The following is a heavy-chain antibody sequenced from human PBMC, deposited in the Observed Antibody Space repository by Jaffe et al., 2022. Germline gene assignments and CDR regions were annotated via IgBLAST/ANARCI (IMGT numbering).Heavy chain of an antibody. CDR2: IYTSGST. CDR1: GGSISSGSYY. D-gene: IGHD5-18*01. Sequence: QVQLQESGPGLVKPSQTLSLTCTVSGGSISSGSYYWSWIRQPAGKGLEWIGRIYTSGSTNYNPSLKSRVTISVDTSKNQFSLKLSSVTAADTAVYYCAAAVDTAMVPLTYFDYWGQGTLVTVSS. CDR3: AAAVDTAMVPLTYFDY. V-gene: IGHV4-61*02. J-gene: IGHJ4*02.